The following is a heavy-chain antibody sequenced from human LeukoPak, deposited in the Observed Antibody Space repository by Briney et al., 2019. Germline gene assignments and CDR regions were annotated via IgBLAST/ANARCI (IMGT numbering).Heavy chain of an antibody. D-gene: IGHD6-13*01. CDR1: GYTFTSYD. J-gene: IGHJ4*02. CDR3: ARLYSSSWLRTDATFFDY. CDR2: MNPNSGNT. Sequence: ASVKVPCKASGYTFTSYDINWVRQATGQGLEWMGWMNPNSGNTGYAQKFQGRVTMTRNTSISTAYMELSSLRSEDTAVYYCARLYSSSWLRTDATFFDYWGQGTLVTVSS. V-gene: IGHV1-8*01.